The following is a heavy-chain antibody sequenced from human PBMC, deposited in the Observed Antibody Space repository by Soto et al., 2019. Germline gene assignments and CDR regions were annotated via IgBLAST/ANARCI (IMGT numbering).Heavy chain of an antibody. V-gene: IGHV3-48*02. Sequence: PGGSLRLSCAASGFTFINYNMNWVRQAPGKGLEWVSYISSRSSTIYYADSVKGRFTISRDNAKNSLYLQMNSLRDEDTAVYYCARDCGKGYGMDVWGQGTTVTVPS. CDR1: GFTFINYN. CDR3: ARDCGKGYGMDV. J-gene: IGHJ6*02. CDR2: ISSRSSTI.